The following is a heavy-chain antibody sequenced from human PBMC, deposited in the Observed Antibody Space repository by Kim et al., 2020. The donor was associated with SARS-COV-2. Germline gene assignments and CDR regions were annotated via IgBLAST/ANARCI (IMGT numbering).Heavy chain of an antibody. D-gene: IGHD2-2*03. J-gene: IGHJ4*02. CDR2: IDGSHGTT. Sequence: GGSLRLSCTTSGFTFTGYAMSWVRQAPGKGLEWVSSIDGSHGTTYYVDSVKGRFTISRDNSKNTLYLQMNSLRADDTAVYYCMKGGWGWIWDHWGQGT. V-gene: IGHV3-23*01. CDR1: GFTFTGYA. CDR3: MKGGWGWIWDH.